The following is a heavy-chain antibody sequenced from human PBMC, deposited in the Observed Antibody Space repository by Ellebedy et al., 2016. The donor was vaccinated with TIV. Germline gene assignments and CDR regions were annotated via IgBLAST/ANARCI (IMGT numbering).Heavy chain of an antibody. Sequence: GESLKISCAASGFIFSNYWMTWVRQAPGKGLEWVANIKLDGSEKYYVDSVKGRFTISRDNAKNSLYLQMNSLRADDTGVYYCAREMHDYIWGRPFDSWGQGTLVTVSS. CDR1: GFIFSNYW. CDR3: AREMHDYIWGRPFDS. V-gene: IGHV3-7*03. J-gene: IGHJ4*02. CDR2: IKLDGSEK. D-gene: IGHD3-16*01.